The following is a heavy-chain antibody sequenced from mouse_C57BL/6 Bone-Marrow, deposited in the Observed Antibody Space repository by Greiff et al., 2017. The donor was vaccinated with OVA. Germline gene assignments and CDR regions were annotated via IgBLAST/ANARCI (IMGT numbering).Heavy chain of an antibody. CDR3: AREGRWLLRTWFAY. CDR2: IYPGSGST. J-gene: IGHJ3*01. V-gene: IGHV1-55*01. CDR1: GYTFTSYW. D-gene: IGHD2-3*01. Sequence: QVQLQQPGAELVKPGASVKMSCKASGYTFTSYWITWVKQRPGQGLEWIGDIYPGSGSTNYNEKFKSKATLTVDTSSSTAYMQLSSLTSEDSAVYYCAREGRWLLRTWFAYWGQGTLVTVS.